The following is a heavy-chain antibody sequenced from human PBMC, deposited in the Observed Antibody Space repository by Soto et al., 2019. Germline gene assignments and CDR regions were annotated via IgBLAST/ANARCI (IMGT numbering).Heavy chain of an antibody. CDR1: GFTFSSYG. CDR2: IWYDGSNK. D-gene: IGHD5-12*01. J-gene: IGHJ6*02. V-gene: IGHV3-33*01. Sequence: QVQLVESGGGVVQPGRSLRLSCAASGFTFSSYGMHWVRQAPGKGLEWVAVIWYDGSNKYYADSVKGRFTISRDNSKNTLYLQMNSLRAEDTAVYYCARALDSGYEPYYYYYGMDVWGQGTTVTVSS. CDR3: ARALDSGYEPYYYYYGMDV.